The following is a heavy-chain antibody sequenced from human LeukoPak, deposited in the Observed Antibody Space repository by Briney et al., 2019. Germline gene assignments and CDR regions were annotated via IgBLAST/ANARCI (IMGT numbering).Heavy chain of an antibody. CDR3: ARGAAVAGSGY. CDR2: ISYDGSNK. CDR1: GFTFSSYA. V-gene: IGHV3-30-3*01. Sequence: GRSLRLSCAASGFTFSSYAMHWVRQAPGKGLEWVAVISYDGSNKYYADSVKGRFTISRDNSKNTLYLQMNSLRAEDTAVYYCARGAAVAGSGYWGQGTLVTVSS. J-gene: IGHJ4*02. D-gene: IGHD6-19*01.